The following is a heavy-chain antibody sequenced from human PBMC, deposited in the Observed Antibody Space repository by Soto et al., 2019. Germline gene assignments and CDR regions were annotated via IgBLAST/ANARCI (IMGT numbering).Heavy chain of an antibody. V-gene: IGHV4-31*03. J-gene: IGHJ5*02. D-gene: IGHD6-13*01. Sequence: QVQLQESGPGLVKPSQTLSLTCIVSGGSISSNDFYWSWIRQHPGKGLEWIGYIYYSGNTYYNPSLKGRVTILEDTSKNQFSLKVSSGTAGDTAVYYCARLSGSWQSGFDPWGQGTLVTVSS. CDR1: GGSISSNDFY. CDR3: ARLSGSWQSGFDP. CDR2: IYYSGNT.